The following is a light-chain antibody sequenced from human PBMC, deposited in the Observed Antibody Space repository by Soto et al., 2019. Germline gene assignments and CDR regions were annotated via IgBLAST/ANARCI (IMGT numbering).Light chain of an antibody. J-gene: IGKJ3*01. CDR3: QQYGGSPFS. CDR1: QSASF. CDR2: DAS. Sequence: EIVLPQSPGTLSLSPGERATLSCRASQSASFLAWYQHRPGQAPMLLIYDASNRATVIPDRFSGGGSGTYFTLSINALEPEAFAVYYCQQYGGSPFSFGPGTKVDL. V-gene: IGKV3-20*01.